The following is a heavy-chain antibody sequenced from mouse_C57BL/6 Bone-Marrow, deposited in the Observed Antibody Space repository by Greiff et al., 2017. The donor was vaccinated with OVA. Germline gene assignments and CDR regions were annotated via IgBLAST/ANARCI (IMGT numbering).Heavy chain of an antibody. CDR3: AREGGLLYYFDY. D-gene: IGHD3-3*01. J-gene: IGHJ2*01. Sequence: VQLKESGPVLVKPGASVKMSCKASGYTFTDYYMNWVKQSHGKSLEWIGVINPYNGGTSYNQKFKGKATLTVDKSSSTAYMELNSLTSEDSAVYYCAREGGLLYYFDYWGQGTTLTVSS. V-gene: IGHV1-19*01. CDR2: INPYNGGT. CDR1: GYTFTDYY.